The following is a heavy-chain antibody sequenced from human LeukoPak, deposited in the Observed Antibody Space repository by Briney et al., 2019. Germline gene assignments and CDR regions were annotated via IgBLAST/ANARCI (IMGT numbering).Heavy chain of an antibody. Sequence: GGSLRLSCAASGFTVSSNYMSWVRQAPGKGLEWVSVIYSGGSTYYADSVKGRFTISRDNSKNTLYLQMNSLRAEDTAVYYCARPYYDYVWGSYSPEVDVWGKGTTVTISS. J-gene: IGHJ6*04. V-gene: IGHV3-53*01. CDR3: ARPYYDYVWGSYSPEVDV. D-gene: IGHD3-16*01. CDR1: GFTVSSNY. CDR2: IYSGGST.